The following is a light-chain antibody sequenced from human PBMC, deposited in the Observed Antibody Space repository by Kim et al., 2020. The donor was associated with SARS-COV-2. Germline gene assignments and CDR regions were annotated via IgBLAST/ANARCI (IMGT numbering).Light chain of an antibody. CDR2: GAS. Sequence: PRERAPTSCRASQRVSSNLAWYQQKPGQAPRLLIYGASTRATGIPARFSGSGSGTEFTLTISSLQSEDFAVYYCQQYNNWPPLTFGGGTKVDIK. J-gene: IGKJ4*01. V-gene: IGKV3-15*01. CDR1: QRVSSN. CDR3: QQYNNWPPLT.